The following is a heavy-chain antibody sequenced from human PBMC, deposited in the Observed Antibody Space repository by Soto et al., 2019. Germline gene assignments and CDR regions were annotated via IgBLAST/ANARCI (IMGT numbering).Heavy chain of an antibody. Sequence: SETLSLTCAVSGYSISSGYYWGWIRQPPGKGLEWIGSIYHSGSTYYNPSLKSRVTISVDTSKNQFSLKLSSVTAADTAVYYCARDTRYVDTACIPYYYYCMDVCGQGTTVTVS. V-gene: IGHV4-38-2*02. CDR2: IYHSGST. J-gene: IGHJ6*02. CDR1: GYSISSGYY. D-gene: IGHD5-18*01. CDR3: ARDTRYVDTACIPYYYYCMDV.